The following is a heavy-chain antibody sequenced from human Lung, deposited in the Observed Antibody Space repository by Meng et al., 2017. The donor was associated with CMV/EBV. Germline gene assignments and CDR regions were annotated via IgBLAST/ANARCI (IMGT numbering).Heavy chain of an antibody. V-gene: IGHV3-48*03. CDR3: ARVPRSRYYYYGMDV. Sequence: GESLKISCAASGFTFSSYEMNWVRQAPGKGLEWVSYISSSGSTIYYADSVKGRFTISRDNAKNSLYLQMNSLRAEDTAVYYCARVPRSRYYYYGMDVWGQGTTVXVSS. D-gene: IGHD3-10*01. CDR1: GFTFSSYE. J-gene: IGHJ6*02. CDR2: ISSSGSTI.